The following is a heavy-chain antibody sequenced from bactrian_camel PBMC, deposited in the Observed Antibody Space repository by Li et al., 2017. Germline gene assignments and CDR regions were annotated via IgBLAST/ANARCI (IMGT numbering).Heavy chain of an antibody. CDR2: ISTIGDIT. CDR3: AAAAPWVGCRTPARKDFVD. J-gene: IGHJ4*01. V-gene: IGHV3-3*01. Sequence: HVQLVESGGGSVQNGGSLRLSCALSSDRYVGTYCMGWFRQAPGKEREGIASISTIGDITYYVNSMKGRFTISRDNAKNTLYLQMNSLKPEDTALYYCAAAAPWVGCRTPARKDFVDWGQGTQVTVS. CDR1: DRYVGTYC. D-gene: IGHD5*01.